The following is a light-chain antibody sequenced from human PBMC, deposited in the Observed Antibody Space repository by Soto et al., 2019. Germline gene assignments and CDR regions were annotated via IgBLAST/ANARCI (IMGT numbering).Light chain of an antibody. CDR3: QSYDSSYVV. Sequence: NFMLAQTHSVSESPGKTVIISCTRSSGSIASNYVQWYQQRPGSSPTTVIYEDNQRPSGVPDRFSGSIDSSSNSASLTISGLKTEDEAEYYCQSYDSSYVVFGGGTKVTVL. V-gene: IGLV6-57*01. CDR1: SGSIASNY. J-gene: IGLJ2*01. CDR2: EDN.